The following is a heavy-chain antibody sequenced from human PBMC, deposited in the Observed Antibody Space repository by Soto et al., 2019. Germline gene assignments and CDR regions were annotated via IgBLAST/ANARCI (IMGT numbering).Heavy chain of an antibody. CDR2: IYYSGST. Sequence: QVQLQESGPGLVKPSETLSLTCTVSGGSISSYYWSWIRQPPGKGLEWIGYIYYSGSTNYNPSLKSRVTRSVDTSKNQFSLKLSSVTAADTAIYYCAGDVWRGYVDYWGQGTLVTVSS. J-gene: IGHJ4*02. CDR1: GGSISSYY. CDR3: AGDVWRGYVDY. V-gene: IGHV4-59*13. D-gene: IGHD3-3*01.